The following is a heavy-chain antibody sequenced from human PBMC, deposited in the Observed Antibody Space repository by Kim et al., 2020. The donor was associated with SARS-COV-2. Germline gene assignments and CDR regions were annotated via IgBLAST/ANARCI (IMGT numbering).Heavy chain of an antibody. CDR3: ASGPGDSSGYYPPDIDY. Sequence: SETLSLTCTVSGGSISSGGYYWSWIRQHPGKGLEWIGYIYYSGSTYYNPSLKSRVTISVDTSKNQFSLKLSSVTAADTAVYYCASGPGDSSGYYPPDIDYWGQGTLVTVSS. V-gene: IGHV4-31*03. D-gene: IGHD3-22*01. CDR1: GGSISSGGYY. J-gene: IGHJ4*02. CDR2: IYYSGST.